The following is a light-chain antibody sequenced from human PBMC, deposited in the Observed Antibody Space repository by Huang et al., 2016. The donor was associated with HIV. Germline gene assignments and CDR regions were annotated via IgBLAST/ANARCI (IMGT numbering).Light chain of an antibody. CDR1: QSISSS. CDR2: DAS. CDR3: QQRSNWPPLT. V-gene: IGKV3-11*01. J-gene: IGKJ4*01. Sequence: EIVLTQSPATLSLSPGGRATLSCRASQSISSSLAWYQQRPGQAPRLLIYDASNSAAGIPARFSGSGSGTDFTLTISSLEPEDFAVYYCQQRSNWPPLTFGGGTKVEIK.